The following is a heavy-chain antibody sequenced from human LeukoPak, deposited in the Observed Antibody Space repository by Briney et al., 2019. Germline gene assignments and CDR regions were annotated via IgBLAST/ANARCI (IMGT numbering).Heavy chain of an antibody. CDR3: ARRVSHSSSSIFYFYYYMDV. CDR2: IYYSGST. V-gene: IGHV4-39*01. Sequence: PSETLSLTCTVSGGSISSSSYYWGWIRQPPGKGLEWIGSIYYSGSTYYNPSLKSRVTISVDTSKNQFSLKLSSVTAADTAVYYCARRVSHSSSSIFYFYYYMDVWGKGTRSPSP. D-gene: IGHD6-6*01. J-gene: IGHJ6*03. CDR1: GGSISSSSYY.